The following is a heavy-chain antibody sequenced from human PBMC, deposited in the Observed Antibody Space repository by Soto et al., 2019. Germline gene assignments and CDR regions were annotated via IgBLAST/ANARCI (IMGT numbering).Heavy chain of an antibody. CDR3: ARHGTIYYYYYGMDV. CDR1: GYSFTSYW. Sequence: PGESLKISCKGSGYSFTSYWISWVRQMPGKGLEWMGRIDPSDSYTNYSPSFQGHVTISADKSISTAYLQWSSLKASDTAMYYCARHGTIYYYYYGMDVWGQGTTVTV. CDR2: IDPSDSYT. J-gene: IGHJ6*02. V-gene: IGHV5-10-1*01.